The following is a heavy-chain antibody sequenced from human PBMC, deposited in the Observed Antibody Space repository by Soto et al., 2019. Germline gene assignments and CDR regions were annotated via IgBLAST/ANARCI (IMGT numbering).Heavy chain of an antibody. CDR3: ALGPLGY. CDR2: IVVGSSNT. V-gene: IGHV1-58*01. D-gene: IGHD3-16*01. CDR1: RFIFTTYA. J-gene: IGHJ4*02. Sequence: QMQLMQSGPEVKKPGTSVKVSCQTSRFIFTTYAVQWVRQARGQRLEWIGWIVVGSSNTNYAQKFQERVTITRDMSTRTVYRELSSLRSDDTAVDYCALGPLGYWGQGTLVTVSS.